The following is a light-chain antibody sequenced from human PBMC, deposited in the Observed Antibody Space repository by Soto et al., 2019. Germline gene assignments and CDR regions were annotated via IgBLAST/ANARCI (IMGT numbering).Light chain of an antibody. CDR1: QSVANNY. Sequence: EIVLTHSTGTLSWSPGERATLSCRASQSVANNYLAWYQQRPGQAPRLFIYDASSRATGIPDRFSASGSGTDFTLTISRLETEDFAVYFCQQYSASPLTFGQGTKVDIK. J-gene: IGKJ1*01. CDR2: DAS. V-gene: IGKV3-20*01. CDR3: QQYSASPLT.